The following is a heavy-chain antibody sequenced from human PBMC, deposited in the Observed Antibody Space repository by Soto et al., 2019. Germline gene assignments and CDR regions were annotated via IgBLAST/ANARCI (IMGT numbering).Heavy chain of an antibody. CDR3: AKDTHVDIVAVVFDY. CDR2: ISWNSGSI. Sequence: GGSLRLSCAASGFTFDDYAMHWVRQAPGKGMEWVSGISWNSGSIGYADSVKGRFTISRDNAKNSLYLQMNSLRAEDTALYYSAKDTHVDIVAVVFDYWGQGTLVTVSS. V-gene: IGHV3-9*01. D-gene: IGHD5-12*01. J-gene: IGHJ4*02. CDR1: GFTFDDYA.